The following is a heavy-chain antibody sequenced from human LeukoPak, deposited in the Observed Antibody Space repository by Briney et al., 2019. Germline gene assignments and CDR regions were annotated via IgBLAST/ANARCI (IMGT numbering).Heavy chain of an antibody. CDR3: AKETYYDFWSGYYKDHFDAFDI. CDR1: GFTFSSYA. J-gene: IGHJ3*02. V-gene: IGHV3-23*01. CDR2: ISGSGGST. D-gene: IGHD3-3*01. Sequence: GGSLRLSCAASGFTFSSYAMSWVRQAPGKGLEWVSAISGSGGSTYYADSVKGRFTISRDNSKNTLYLQMNSLRAEDTAVYYCAKETYYDFWSGYYKDHFDAFDIWGQGTMVTVSS.